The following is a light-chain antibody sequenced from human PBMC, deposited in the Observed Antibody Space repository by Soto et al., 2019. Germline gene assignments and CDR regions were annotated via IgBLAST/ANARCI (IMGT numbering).Light chain of an antibody. J-gene: IGKJ5*01. CDR2: AAS. CDR3: QQLFDSPIT. Sequence: DIQMTQSPSSLSASVVDGFTITFRTSQTVSNYISWYQQKPGKAPNLLIYAASRLESGVPSRFSATVSGTEFSLTITSLQPEDFATYYCQQLFDSPITFGQGTRLEIK. V-gene: IGKV1-17*01. CDR1: QTVSNY.